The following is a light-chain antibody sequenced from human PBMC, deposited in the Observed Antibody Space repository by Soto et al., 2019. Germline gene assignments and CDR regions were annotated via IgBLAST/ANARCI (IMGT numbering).Light chain of an antibody. CDR3: QQYAGSPPLT. J-gene: IGKJ4*01. CDR2: GAS. V-gene: IGKV3-20*01. CDR1: QNVSSSY. Sequence: EIVLTQSPGTLSLSPGERATLSCRASQNVSSSYLAWYQQKPGQAPRLRIYGASSRATGIPDRFSGSGSGTDFTLTISRLEPEDFAVYYCQQYAGSPPLTCGGGTKVEIK.